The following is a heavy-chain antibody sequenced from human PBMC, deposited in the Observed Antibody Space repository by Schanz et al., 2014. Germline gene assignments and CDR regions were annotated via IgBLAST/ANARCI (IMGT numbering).Heavy chain of an antibody. Sequence: VQLVESGGGLVEPGGSLGLSCAASGFIFNDYYMNWIRQAPGKGLEWVSYISGSATTIYYADSVKGRFTISRDNSKNTLYLQMNSLRAEDTAVYYCARPIYDLWSGSFDYWGQGTLVTVSS. CDR3: ARPIYDLWSGSFDY. D-gene: IGHD3-3*01. CDR1: GFIFNDYY. V-gene: IGHV3-11*04. J-gene: IGHJ4*02. CDR2: ISGSATTI.